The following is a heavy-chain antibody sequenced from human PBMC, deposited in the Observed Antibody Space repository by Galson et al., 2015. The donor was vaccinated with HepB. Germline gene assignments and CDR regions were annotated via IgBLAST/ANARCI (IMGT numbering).Heavy chain of an antibody. CDR3: ARALPPYRITGPDY. CDR1: GFTFSTYA. CDR2: ISYDGSNK. Sequence: SLRLSCAPSGFTFSTYAMHWVCQAPGKGLEWVAVISYDGSNKYYADSVKGRFTVSRDNSRNTLYLQMDSLRPEDTALYYCARALPPYRITGPDYWGQGTLVTVSS. J-gene: IGHJ4*02. D-gene: IGHD1-20*01. V-gene: IGHV3-30-3*01.